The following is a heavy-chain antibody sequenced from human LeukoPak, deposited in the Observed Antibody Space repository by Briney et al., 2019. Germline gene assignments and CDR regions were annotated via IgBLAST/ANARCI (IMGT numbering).Heavy chain of an antibody. D-gene: IGHD6-19*01. Sequence: GGSLRLSCAASGFTFSSYGMHWVRQAPGKGLEWVAVISYDGSNKYYADSVKDRFTISRDNSENTLYLQLNSLRAEDAAMYYCAKDATGYSSGGGYFDYWGQGALVTVSA. CDR3: AKDATGYSSGGGYFDY. J-gene: IGHJ4*02. CDR1: GFTFSSYG. V-gene: IGHV3-30*18. CDR2: ISYDGSNK.